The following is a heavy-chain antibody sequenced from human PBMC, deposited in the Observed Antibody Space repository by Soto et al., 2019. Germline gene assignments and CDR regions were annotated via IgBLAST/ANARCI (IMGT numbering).Heavy chain of an antibody. V-gene: IGHV1-69*06. CDR3: ARDLGHLGNYYYGMDV. Sequence: QVQLVQSGAEVKKPGSSVKVSCKASGGTFSSYAISWVRQAPGQGLEWMGGIIPIFGTAHYAQKFQGRVTITADTSPSTAYMELSSLRSEDTAVYYCARDLGHLGNYYYGMDVWGQGTTVTVSS. CDR1: GGTFSSYA. CDR2: IIPIFGTA. D-gene: IGHD7-27*01. J-gene: IGHJ6*02.